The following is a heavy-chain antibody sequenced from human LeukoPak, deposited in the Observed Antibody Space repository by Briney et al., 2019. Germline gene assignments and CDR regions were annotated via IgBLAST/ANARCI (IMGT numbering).Heavy chain of an antibody. CDR2: INTDGSNT. CDR3: ARDASLYYVDH. CDR1: RFTFSSYW. J-gene: IGHJ4*02. V-gene: IGHV3-74*01. Sequence: GGSLRLSCAASRFTFSSYWMHWVRQAPGKGLVWVSRINTDGSNTDYADSVKGRFTISRDNAKRTLYLEMNSLTAEDTAIYYCARDASLYYVDHWGQGTLVTVSS.